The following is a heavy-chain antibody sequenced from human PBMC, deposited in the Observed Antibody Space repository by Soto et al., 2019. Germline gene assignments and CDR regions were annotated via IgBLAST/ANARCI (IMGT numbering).Heavy chain of an antibody. CDR1: GDSVSSNIFT. J-gene: IGHJ4*02. V-gene: IGHV6-1*01. CDR3: ARLIGNSWFVG. Sequence: SHTLSLTCAISGDSVSSNIFTWDWIRQSPSRGLEWLGRTYYRSQWFNDYAVSVKSRMTINADTSKNQFSLQPNYVTPEDTAVYYCARLIGNSWFVGWGQGTPVTLSS. CDR2: TYYRSQWFN. D-gene: IGHD6-13*01.